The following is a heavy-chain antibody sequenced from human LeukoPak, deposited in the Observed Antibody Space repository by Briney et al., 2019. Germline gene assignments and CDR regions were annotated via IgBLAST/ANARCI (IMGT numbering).Heavy chain of an antibody. CDR2: INPNSGGT. CDR3: AREHGYSGYVPVDY. J-gene: IGHJ4*02. D-gene: IGHD5-12*01. Sequence: ASVKVSCKASGYTFTGYYMHWVRQAPGQRLEWMGRINPNSGGTNYAQKFQGRVTMTRDTSISTAYMELSRLRSDDTAVYYCAREHGYSGYVPVDYWGQGTLVTVSS. V-gene: IGHV1-2*06. CDR1: GYTFTGYY.